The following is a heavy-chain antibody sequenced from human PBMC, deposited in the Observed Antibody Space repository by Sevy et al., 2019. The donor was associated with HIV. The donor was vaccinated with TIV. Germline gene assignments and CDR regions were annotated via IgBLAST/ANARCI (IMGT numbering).Heavy chain of an antibody. J-gene: IGHJ4*02. CDR3: AREPPSYGYDY. Sequence: GGSLRLSCAASGFTFSRYSMDWVRQAPGKGLEWVSSISSSSSYIYCADSVKGRFTISRDNAKNSLYLQMNSLRAEDTAVYYCAREPPSYGYDYWGQGTLVTVSS. V-gene: IGHV3-21*01. CDR2: ISSSSSYI. D-gene: IGHD5-18*01. CDR1: GFTFSRYS.